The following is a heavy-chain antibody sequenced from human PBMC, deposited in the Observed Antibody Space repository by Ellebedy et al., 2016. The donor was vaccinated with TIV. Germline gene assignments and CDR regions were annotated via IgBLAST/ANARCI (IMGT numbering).Heavy chain of an antibody. CDR2: IIPIFGTA. J-gene: IGHJ6*02. D-gene: IGHD1-26*01. Sequence: ASVKVSCKASGGTFSSYAISWVRQAPGQGLEWMGGIIPIFGTANYAQKFQGRVTITADKSTSTAYMELSSLRSEDTAVDYCASTRGVIVGATIYYYYGMDVWGQGTTVTVSS. V-gene: IGHV1-69*06. CDR3: ASTRGVIVGATIYYYYGMDV. CDR1: GGTFSSYA.